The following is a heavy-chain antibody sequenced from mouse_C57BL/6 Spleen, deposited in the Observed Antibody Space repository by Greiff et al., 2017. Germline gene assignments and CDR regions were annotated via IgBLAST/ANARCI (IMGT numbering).Heavy chain of an antibody. CDR2: IYPGSGST. J-gene: IGHJ4*01. V-gene: IGHV1-55*01. CDR3: ARWRGNAMDY. CDR1: GYTFTSYW. Sequence: VQLQQPGAELVKPGASVKMSCKASGYTFTSYWITWVKQRPGPGLEWIGDIYPGSGSTNYNEKFKSQSTLTVDTSSSTAYMKLSSLTSEDSAVYYCARWRGNAMDYWGQGTSVTVSS.